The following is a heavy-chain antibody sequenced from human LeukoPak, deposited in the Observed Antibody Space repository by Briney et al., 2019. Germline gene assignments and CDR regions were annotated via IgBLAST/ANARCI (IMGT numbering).Heavy chain of an antibody. CDR3: ARVTAMAHFDY. D-gene: IGHD5-18*01. V-gene: IGHV4-31*03. CDR1: GGSISSGGYS. Sequence: TASETLSLTCTVSGGSISSGGYSWSWTRQHPGKGLEWIGYIYYSGSTYYNPSLKSRVTISVDTSKNQFSLKLSSVTAADTAVYYCARVTAMAHFDYWGQGTLVTVSS. J-gene: IGHJ4*02. CDR2: IYYSGST.